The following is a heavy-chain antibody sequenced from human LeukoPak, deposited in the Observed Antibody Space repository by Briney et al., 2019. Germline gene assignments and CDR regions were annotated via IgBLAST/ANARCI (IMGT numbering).Heavy chain of an antibody. CDR1: GFTFSITY. Sequence: PGESLRLSCTASGFTFSITYMAWVRQAPGKGLEGVSVIYGGGDAYYADSVKGRFTISRDNSKNTLYLQMNSLRAEDTAVYYCAREWFGQGYYYYYYMDVWGKGTTVTISS. V-gene: IGHV3-66*01. CDR2: IYGGGDA. CDR3: AREWFGQGYYYYYYMDV. D-gene: IGHD3-10*01. J-gene: IGHJ6*03.